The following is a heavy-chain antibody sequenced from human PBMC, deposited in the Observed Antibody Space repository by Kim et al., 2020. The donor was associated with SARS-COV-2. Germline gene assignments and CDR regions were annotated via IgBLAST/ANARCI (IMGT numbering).Heavy chain of an antibody. V-gene: IGHV1-3*01. CDR2: INAGNGNT. J-gene: IGHJ4*02. CDR1: GYTFTSYA. CDR3: ARDRYGSGSPPTYYFEY. Sequence: ASVKVSCKASGYTFTSYAMHWVRQAPGQRLEWMGWINAGNGNTNYSQKFQGRVTLTRDTSASPAYMELSSLRSEDTAVYYCARDRYGSGSPPTYYFEYWGPGPLATVSS. D-gene: IGHD3-10*01.